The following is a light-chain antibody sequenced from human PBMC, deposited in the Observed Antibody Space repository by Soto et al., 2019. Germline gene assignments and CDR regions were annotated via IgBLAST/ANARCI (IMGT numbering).Light chain of an antibody. CDR3: QQYGSSPKT. CDR1: QSLSSSY. V-gene: IGKV3-20*01. CDR2: GAS. Sequence: EILMTQSPATLSVSPGERATLSCRASQSLSSSYLAWYQQKPGQAPRLLIYGASSRATGIPDRFSGSGSGTDFTLTITRLEPEDFAVYYCQQYGSSPKTFGQGTKVDIK. J-gene: IGKJ1*01.